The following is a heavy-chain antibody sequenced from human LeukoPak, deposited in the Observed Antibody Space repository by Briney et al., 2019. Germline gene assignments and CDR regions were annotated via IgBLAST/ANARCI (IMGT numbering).Heavy chain of an antibody. V-gene: IGHV5-51*01. Sequence: GESLKISCKGSGYSFTSYWIGWVRQMPGKGLEWMGIIYPGDSDTRYSPSFQGQVTISADKSISTAYLQWSGLKASDTAMYYCARHLRNYDILTGQIDYWGQGTLVTVSS. J-gene: IGHJ4*02. CDR1: GYSFTSYW. CDR3: ARHLRNYDILTGQIDY. CDR2: IYPGDSDT. D-gene: IGHD3-9*01.